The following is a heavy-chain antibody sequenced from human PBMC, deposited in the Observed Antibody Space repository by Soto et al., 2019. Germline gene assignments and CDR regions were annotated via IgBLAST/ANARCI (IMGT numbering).Heavy chain of an antibody. D-gene: IGHD3-16*01. Sequence: PGESLKISCKGSGDNLPSYWIGWVRQMPGKGLDWIGIIYPGNSDTRYGPSFRGQVTISADKSVSTVFLQWNALRASDTAIYFCVLGQNGYAYDRAQRTLVTVSS. J-gene: IGHJ1*01. V-gene: IGHV5-51*01. CDR3: VLGQNGYAYD. CDR2: IYPGNSDT. CDR1: GDNLPSYW.